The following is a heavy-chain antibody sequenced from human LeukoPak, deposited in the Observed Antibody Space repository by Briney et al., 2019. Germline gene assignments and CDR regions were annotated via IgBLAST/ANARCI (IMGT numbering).Heavy chain of an antibody. V-gene: IGHV1-46*01. D-gene: IGHD1-26*01. CDR2: INPSGGST. Sequence: ASVKVSCEASGYTFTSYYMHWVRQAPGQGLEWMGIINPSGGSTSYAQKFQGRVTMTRDMSTSTVYMELSSLRSEDTAVYYCARVNTGKSGSYCRALDYWGQGTLVTVSS. CDR3: ARVNTGKSGSYCRALDY. CDR1: GYTFTSYY. J-gene: IGHJ4*02.